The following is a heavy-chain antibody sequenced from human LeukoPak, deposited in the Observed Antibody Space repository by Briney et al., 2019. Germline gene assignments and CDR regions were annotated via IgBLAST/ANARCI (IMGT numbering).Heavy chain of an antibody. V-gene: IGHV3-23*01. CDR3: ATEDYGSGTYYNLGASAFVI. CDR2: ITAGGGST. Sequence: GGSLRLSCAASGLTFSNFAMSWVRQVPGKGLEWVSAITAGGGSTYYADSVKGRLTVSRDNSKNTLFSQMNSLRAEDTAVYYCATEDYGSGTYYNLGASAFVIWGQGTMVTVSS. D-gene: IGHD3-10*01. J-gene: IGHJ3*02. CDR1: GLTFSNFA.